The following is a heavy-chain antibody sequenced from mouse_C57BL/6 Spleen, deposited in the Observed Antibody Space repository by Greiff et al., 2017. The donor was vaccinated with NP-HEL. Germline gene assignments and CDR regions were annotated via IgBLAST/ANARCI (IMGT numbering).Heavy chain of an antibody. D-gene: IGHD1-1*01. CDR3: ARLDGSSYGWFAY. CDR1: GYTYTDYN. CDR2: INPNNGGT. V-gene: IGHV1-22*01. Sequence: VQLQQSGPELVKPGASVKMSCKASGYTYTDYNMHWVKQSHGKSLEWIGYINPNNGGTSYNQKFKGKATLTVNKSSSTAYMELRSLTSEDSAVYYCARLDGSSYGWFAYWGQGTLVTVSA. J-gene: IGHJ3*01.